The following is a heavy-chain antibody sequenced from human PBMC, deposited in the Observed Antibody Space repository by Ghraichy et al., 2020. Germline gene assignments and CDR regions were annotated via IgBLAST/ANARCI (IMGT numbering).Heavy chain of an antibody. J-gene: IGHJ4*02. CDR1: GFTFSSSW. Sequence: GESLNISCAASGFTFSSSWMTWVRQAPGKGLEWVANIKEDGNEINYVDSVKGRFAISRDNAKNSLFLQMNSLRAEDTAVYYCAKIYASGSYYRWFAYWGQGTLVTVSS. CDR3: AKIYASGSYYRWFAY. V-gene: IGHV3-7*03. D-gene: IGHD3-10*01. CDR2: IKEDGNEI.